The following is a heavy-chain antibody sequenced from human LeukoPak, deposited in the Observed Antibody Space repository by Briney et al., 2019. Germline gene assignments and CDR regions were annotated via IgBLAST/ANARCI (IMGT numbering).Heavy chain of an antibody. J-gene: IGHJ4*02. D-gene: IGHD2-21*02. CDR2: IKQDGSEK. CDR1: GFTLSSYW. V-gene: IGHV3-7*03. Sequence: GGSLRLSCAASGFTLSSYWMSWVRQAPGKGLEWVANIKQDGSEKYYVDSVKGRITISRDNAKNSLYLQMNSLRAEDTAVYYCARARVVTKWIDYWGQGTLVTVSS. CDR3: ARARVVTKWIDY.